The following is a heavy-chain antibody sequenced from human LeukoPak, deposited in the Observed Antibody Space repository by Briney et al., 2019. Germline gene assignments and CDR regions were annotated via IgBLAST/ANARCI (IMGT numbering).Heavy chain of an antibody. J-gene: IGHJ6*03. Sequence: ASVKVSCKASGGTFSSYAISWVRQAPGQGLEWMGGIIPIFGTANYAQKFQGRVTITADESTSTAYMELSSLRSEDTAVYYCARGWVDPSPGSYYYYMDVWGKGTTVTVSS. CDR3: ARGWVDPSPGSYYYYMDV. CDR1: GGTFSSYA. D-gene: IGHD3-16*01. CDR2: IIPIFGTA. V-gene: IGHV1-69*01.